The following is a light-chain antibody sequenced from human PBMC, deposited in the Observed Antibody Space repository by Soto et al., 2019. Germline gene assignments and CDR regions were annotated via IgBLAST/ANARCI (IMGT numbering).Light chain of an antibody. J-gene: IGLJ2*01. V-gene: IGLV1-44*01. Sequence: QTVVTQPPSASGTPGQRVTISCSGSASNIGSNPVNWYQQLPGTAPKLLIYSYSHRPSAVPDRFSGSKSGTSASLAISGLQSGDEADYYCAAWYVSLNVEVFGGGTKLTVL. CDR3: AAWYVSLNVEV. CDR2: SYS. CDR1: ASNIGSNP.